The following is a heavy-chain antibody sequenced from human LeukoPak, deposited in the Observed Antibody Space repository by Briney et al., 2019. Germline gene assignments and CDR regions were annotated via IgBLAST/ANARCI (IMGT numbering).Heavy chain of an antibody. CDR1: GFNFSTYE. CDR2: ITSSGSTI. J-gene: IGHJ5*02. CDR3: ARNFDH. V-gene: IGHV3-48*03. Sequence: GGSLTPSRAASGFNFSTYEMHWVGQAPGKGLEWVSYITSSGSTIYYAVSVKGRFTISRDNARNSLYLQVNSLRAEDTAVYYCARNFDHWGQGTLVTVSS.